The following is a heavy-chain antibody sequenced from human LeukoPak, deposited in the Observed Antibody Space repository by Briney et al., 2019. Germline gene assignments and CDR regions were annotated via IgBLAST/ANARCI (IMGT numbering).Heavy chain of an antibody. Sequence: GGSLRLSCAASGFTFSSYSMNWVRQAPGKGLEWVSYISSSSNIIYYADSVKGRFTISRDNAKNSLYLQMTSLRAEDTAVYYCARDAIFGVVIVNSFDYWGQGTLVTVSS. CDR3: ARDAIFGVVIVNSFDY. D-gene: IGHD3-3*01. J-gene: IGHJ4*02. CDR1: GFTFSSYS. V-gene: IGHV3-48*01. CDR2: ISSSSNII.